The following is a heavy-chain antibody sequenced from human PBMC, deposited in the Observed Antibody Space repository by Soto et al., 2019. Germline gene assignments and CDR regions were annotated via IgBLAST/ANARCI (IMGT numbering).Heavy chain of an antibody. D-gene: IGHD5-18*01. CDR3: ARDSGGYSYGYYYYYGMDV. V-gene: IGHV1-46*01. CDR1: GYTFSSYY. CDR2: IYPSGGTI. J-gene: IGHJ6*02. Sequence: ASVKVSCKASGYTFSSYYIHWVRQAPVQGLEWMGIIYPSGGTITYAQKLQGRVTMTTDTSTSTAYMELRSLRSDDTAVYYCARDSGGYSYGYYYYYGMDVWGQGTTVTVSS.